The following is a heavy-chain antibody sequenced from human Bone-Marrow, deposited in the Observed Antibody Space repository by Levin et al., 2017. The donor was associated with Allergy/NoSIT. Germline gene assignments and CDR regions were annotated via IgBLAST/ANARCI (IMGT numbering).Heavy chain of an antibody. CDR1: GFTFSSYA. D-gene: IGHD2-15*01. J-gene: IGHJ4*02. V-gene: IGHV3-23*01. CDR3: AKDETYLRGPTTCSGGSCYTPYYFDY. Sequence: PGGSLRLSCAASGFTFSSYAMSWVRQAPGKGLEWVSAISGSGGSTYYADSVKGRFTISRDNSKNTLYLQMNSLRAEDTAVYYCAKDETYLRGPTTCSGGSCYTPYYFDYWGQGTLVTVSS. CDR2: ISGSGGST.